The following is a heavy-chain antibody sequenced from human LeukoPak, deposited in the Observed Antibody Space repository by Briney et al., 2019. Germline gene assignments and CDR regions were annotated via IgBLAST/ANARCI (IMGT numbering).Heavy chain of an antibody. Sequence: SQTLSLTCAISGDSVSRNNVAWNWIRQSPSRGLEWLGRTYYRSKLFNDYAVSVKSRITINPDTSKNHFSLRLNSVTPEDTAVYYCARHETSSDFDYWGQGTLVTVSS. D-gene: IGHD6-6*01. CDR2: TYYRSKLFN. CDR3: ARHETSSDFDY. CDR1: GDSVSRNNVA. J-gene: IGHJ4*02. V-gene: IGHV6-1*01.